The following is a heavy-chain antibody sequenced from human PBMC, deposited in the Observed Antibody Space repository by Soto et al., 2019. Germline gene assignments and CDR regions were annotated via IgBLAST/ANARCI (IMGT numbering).Heavy chain of an antibody. J-gene: IGHJ2*01. CDR1: GVSVTSYT. CDR2: VFSSVSA. V-gene: IGHV4-4*07. D-gene: IGHD1-26*01. CDR3: ARGPVWARGGRRWYFDL. Sequence: QLQLQESGPGQVRPSETLSLTCSVSGVSVTSYTWSWVRQPANKGLEWIGRVFSSVSATYNPSLKSRLSISMDMSRTHFFLRLTSVSGADSGIYYCARGPVWARGGRRWYFDLWGPGTPVTVSS.